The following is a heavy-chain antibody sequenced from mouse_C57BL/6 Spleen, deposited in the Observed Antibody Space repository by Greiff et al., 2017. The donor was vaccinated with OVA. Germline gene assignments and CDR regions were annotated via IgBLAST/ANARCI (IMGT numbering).Heavy chain of an antibody. V-gene: IGHV1-82*01. Sequence: VQLQQSGPELVKPGASVKISCKASGYAFSSSWMNWVKQRPGTGLEWIGRLYPGDGDTNYNGKFKGKATLTADNSSSTAYMQLSSLTSEDSAVYFCARGLTGFDYWGQGTTLTVSS. CDR2: LYPGDGDT. CDR3: ARGLTGFDY. D-gene: IGHD4-1*01. J-gene: IGHJ2*01. CDR1: GYAFSSSW.